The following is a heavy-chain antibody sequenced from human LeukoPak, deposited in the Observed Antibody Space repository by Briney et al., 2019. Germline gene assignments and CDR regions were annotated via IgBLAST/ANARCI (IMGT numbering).Heavy chain of an antibody. CDR2: ISSTGGTT. CDR3: AKDPTRQQLALIDY. Sequence: GGSLRLSCAASGITFSSYGMSWVRQAPGKGLEWVSSISSTGGTTYYADSVKGRFAISRDNSKNTLYLQMNSLRAEDTAVYYCAKDPTRQQLALIDYWGQGTLVTVSS. J-gene: IGHJ4*02. CDR1: GITFSSYG. D-gene: IGHD6-13*01. V-gene: IGHV3-23*01.